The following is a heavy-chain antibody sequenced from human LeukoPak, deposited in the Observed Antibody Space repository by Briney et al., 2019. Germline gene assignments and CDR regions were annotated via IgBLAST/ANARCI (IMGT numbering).Heavy chain of an antibody. CDR1: GGSISSYY. Sequence: PSETLSLTCTVSGGSISSYYWSWIRQPPVKGLEWIGYIYYSGSTNYNPSLKSRVTISVDTSKNQFSLKLSSVTAADTAVYYCARDGGTGSGRPTFDYWGQGTLVTVSS. D-gene: IGHD3-10*01. CDR3: ARDGGTGSGRPTFDY. CDR2: IYYSGST. V-gene: IGHV4-59*01. J-gene: IGHJ4*02.